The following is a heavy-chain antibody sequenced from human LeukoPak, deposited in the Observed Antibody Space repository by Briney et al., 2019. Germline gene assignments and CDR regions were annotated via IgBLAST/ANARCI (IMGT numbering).Heavy chain of an antibody. CDR2: IGTAGDT. J-gene: IGHJ6*02. V-gene: IGHV3-13*01. CDR3: ARGPATVTASYYYYGMDV. Sequence: TGGSLRLSCAASGFTFSNYDMHWVRQATGKGLEWVSAIGTAGDTYYPGSVKGRFTISRENAKNSLYLRMNSLRAGDTAVYYCARGPATVTASYYYYGMDVWGQGTTVTVSS. D-gene: IGHD4-17*01. CDR1: GFTFSNYD.